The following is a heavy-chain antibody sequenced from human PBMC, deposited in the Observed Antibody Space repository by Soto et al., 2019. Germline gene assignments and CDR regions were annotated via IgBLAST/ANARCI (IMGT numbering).Heavy chain of an antibody. J-gene: IGHJ4*02. CDR3: AMYYGHGQDY. D-gene: IGHD3-10*01. CDR1: GASITNYY. Sequence: PSETLSLTCSVSGASITNYYWTWIRQSPGKGLEWIGYIYYGGTSNYNSSLKGRVTVSVDMSTNQFSLTLNSATAADTAVYYCAMYYGHGQDYWGQGTLVTVSS. V-gene: IGHV4-59*01. CDR2: IYYGGTS.